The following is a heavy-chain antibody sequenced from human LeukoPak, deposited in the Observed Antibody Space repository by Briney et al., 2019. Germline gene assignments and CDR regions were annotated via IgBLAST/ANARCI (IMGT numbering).Heavy chain of an antibody. Sequence: PSETLSLTCTVSGGSISSSSYYWGWIRQPPGKGLEWSGSIYYSGSTYYNPSLKSRVTISVDTSKNQFSLKLSSVTAADTAVYYCARDLGWLQSQIDYWGQGTLVTVSS. J-gene: IGHJ4*02. CDR2: IYYSGST. D-gene: IGHD5-24*01. CDR3: ARDLGWLQSQIDY. CDR1: GGSISSSSYY. V-gene: IGHV4-39*07.